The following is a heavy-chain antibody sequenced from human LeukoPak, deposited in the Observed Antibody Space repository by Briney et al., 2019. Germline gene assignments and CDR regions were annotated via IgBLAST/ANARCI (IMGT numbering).Heavy chain of an antibody. CDR1: GGSVSSYY. J-gene: IGHJ6*03. Sequence: PSETLSLTCTVSGGSVSSYYWSWIRQPPGKGLEWVGYISYSGSTNYNPSLKSRVTMSVDTSKNQFSLKLSSVTAADTAVYYCSRLAATGDYPDYYYMDVWGKGTTVTVSS. CDR2: ISYSGST. CDR3: SRLAATGDYPDYYYMDV. D-gene: IGHD4-17*01. V-gene: IGHV4-59*02.